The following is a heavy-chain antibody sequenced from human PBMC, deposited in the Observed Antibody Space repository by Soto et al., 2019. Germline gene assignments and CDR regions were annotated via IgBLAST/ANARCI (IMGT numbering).Heavy chain of an antibody. Sequence: QVQLVESGGGLVKPGGSLRLSCTASGFTFSNYYMSWLRQAPGKGLEWVSYISSSGGNTIYYTDSVKRRFTISRDNAKNSLYLQMNSLRAEDTAVYYCARVRYYGSGSYSSDYWGQGTLVTVSS. D-gene: IGHD3-10*01. V-gene: IGHV3-11*01. CDR3: ARVRYYGSGSYSSDY. J-gene: IGHJ4*02. CDR1: GFTFSNYY. CDR2: ISSSGGNTI.